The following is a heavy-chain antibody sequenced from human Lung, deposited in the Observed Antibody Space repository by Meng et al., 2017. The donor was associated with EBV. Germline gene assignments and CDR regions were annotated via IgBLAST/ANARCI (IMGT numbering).Heavy chain of an antibody. V-gene: IGHV1-18*01. CDR3: ARDLPGGTKGTWLDL. D-gene: IGHD1-14*01. CDR1: GYIFNNYG. CDR2: ISAYNGNT. J-gene: IGHJ5*02. Sequence: QVPLVQSGGELKKPGASVKVSCKASGYIFNNYGVSWVRQAPGQGPELMGWISAYNGNTNYAQNFQGRFTMTTDTSTSTAYMELGSLRSDDTAVYYCARDLPGGTKGTWLDLWGQGTLVTVSS.